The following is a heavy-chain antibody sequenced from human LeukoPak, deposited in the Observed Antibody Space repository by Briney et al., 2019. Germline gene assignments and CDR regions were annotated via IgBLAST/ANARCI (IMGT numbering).Heavy chain of an antibody. CDR3: AAGAARSNFDY. CDR2: ISYDGSNK. D-gene: IGHD1-14*01. J-gene: IGHJ4*02. CDR1: GFTFSNYA. Sequence: GGSLRLSCAAPGFTFSNYAMHWVRQAPGKGLEWVAVISYDGSNKYYADSVKGRFTISRDNSKNTLYLQMNSLGAEDTAVYYCAAGAARSNFDYWGQGTLVTVSS. V-gene: IGHV3-30*04.